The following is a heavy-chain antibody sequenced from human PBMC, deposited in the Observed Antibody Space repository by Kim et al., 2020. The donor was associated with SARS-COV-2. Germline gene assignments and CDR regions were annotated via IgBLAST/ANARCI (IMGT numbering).Heavy chain of an antibody. D-gene: IGHD1-20*01. CDR1: GFTFSNAW. CDR2: IKSKTDGGTT. Sequence: GGSLRLSCAASGFTFSNAWMSWVRQAPGKGLEWVGRIKSKTDGGTTDYAAPVKGRFTISRDDSKNTLYLQMNSLKTEDTAVYYCTTTLYNWNWDYYYGMDVWGQGTTVTVSS. V-gene: IGHV3-15*01. J-gene: IGHJ6*02. CDR3: TTTLYNWNWDYYYGMDV.